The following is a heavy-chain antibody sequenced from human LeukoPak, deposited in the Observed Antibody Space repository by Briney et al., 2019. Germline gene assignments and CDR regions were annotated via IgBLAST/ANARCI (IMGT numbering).Heavy chain of an antibody. CDR2: ISWDGGST. D-gene: IGHD4-23*01. J-gene: IGHJ4*02. CDR1: GFTFGDYA. Sequence: GGSLRLSCAASGFTFGDYAMHWVRQAPGKGLEWVSLISWDGGSTYYADSVKGRFTISRDNSKNSLYLQMNSLRAEDTALYYCAKDMGAGEGTVGNFDYWGQGTLVTVSS. V-gene: IGHV3-43D*04. CDR3: AKDMGAGEGTVGNFDY.